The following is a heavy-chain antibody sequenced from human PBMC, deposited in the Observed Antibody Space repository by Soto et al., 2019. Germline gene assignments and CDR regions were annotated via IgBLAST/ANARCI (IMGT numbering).Heavy chain of an antibody. CDR3: AREGTNFGVDA. J-gene: IGHJ6*02. D-gene: IGHD1-1*01. Sequence: QIQLVGSGGGIIQPGRSLRLSCVASGFDFGNFAMHWVRQAPGKGLEWVAGLWFDGSFDYYGDSVKGRFTISRDNSKNILYLQMSSLKAEDTAVYYCAREGTNFGVDAWGHGTTVTVSS. CDR1: GFDFGNFA. CDR2: LWFDGSFD. V-gene: IGHV3-33*01.